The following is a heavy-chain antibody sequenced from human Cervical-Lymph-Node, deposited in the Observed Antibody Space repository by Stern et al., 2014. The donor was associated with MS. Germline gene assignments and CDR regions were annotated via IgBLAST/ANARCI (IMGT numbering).Heavy chain of an antibody. CDR1: GYTFTSYW. CDR3: ARQRYFDY. CDR2: IFPGGSEI. Sequence: QLVQSGPEVKRPGESLKISCQASGYTFTSYWIGWVRQMPGKGLEWIAIIFPGGSEIRSSPSFQGQVTISADKSSSTAYLQWNTLKASDTAIYYCARQRYFDYWGQGTLVTVSS. V-gene: IGHV5-51*01. J-gene: IGHJ4*02.